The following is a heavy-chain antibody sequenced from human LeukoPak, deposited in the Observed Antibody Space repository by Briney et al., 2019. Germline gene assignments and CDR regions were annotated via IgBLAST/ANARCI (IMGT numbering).Heavy chain of an antibody. CDR1: GFTFDDYA. CDR2: TSWNSGSI. V-gene: IGHV3-9*01. CDR3: AKDQGALGDAFDI. J-gene: IGHJ3*02. Sequence: GGSLRLSCAASGFTFDDYAMHWVRQAPGKGLEWVSGTSWNSGSIGYADSVKGRFTISRDNAKNSLYLQMNSLRAEDTALYYCAKDQGALGDAFDIWGQGTMVTVSS. D-gene: IGHD3-16*01.